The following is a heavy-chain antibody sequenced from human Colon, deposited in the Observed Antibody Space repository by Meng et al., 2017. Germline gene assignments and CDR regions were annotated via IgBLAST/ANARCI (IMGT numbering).Heavy chain of an antibody. Sequence: QVQLQESGPGLVKRSETLSLTCTLSGDSSSGPYWNWIRQPPGKGLEWIGCVYDNGNTNYNPSLKSRATMSLDTSKNQFSLRLSSVTAEDTAVYYCARRAVGARGWIDPWGQGILVTVSS. CDR1: GDSSSGPY. CDR3: ARRAVGARGWIDP. V-gene: IGHV4-59*11. D-gene: IGHD4/OR15-4a*01. CDR2: VYDNGNT. J-gene: IGHJ5*02.